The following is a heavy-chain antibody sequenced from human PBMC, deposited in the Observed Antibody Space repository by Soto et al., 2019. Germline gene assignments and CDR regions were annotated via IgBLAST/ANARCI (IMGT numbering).Heavy chain of an antibody. V-gene: IGHV3-15*01. CDR1: GFTFSNAW. CDR3: TTANWGSNWYFDL. CDR2: IKSKTDGGTT. Sequence: GGSLRLSCAASGFTFSNAWMSWVRQAPGKGLEWVGRIKSKTDGGTTDYAAPVKGRFTISRDDSKNTRYLQMNSLKTEDTAVYYCTTANWGSNWYFDLWGRGTLVTVS. J-gene: IGHJ2*01. D-gene: IGHD7-27*01.